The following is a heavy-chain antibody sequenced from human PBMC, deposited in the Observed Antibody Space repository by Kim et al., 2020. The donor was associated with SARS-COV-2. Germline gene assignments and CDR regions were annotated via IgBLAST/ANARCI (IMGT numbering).Heavy chain of an antibody. J-gene: IGHJ1*01. Sequence: SETLSLTCTVSGGSISSYYWSWIRQPPGKGLEWIGYIYYSGSTNYNPSLQSRVTISVDTSKNQFSLKLSSVTAADTAVYYCARAPAYCGGDCYPQDWGQG. CDR2: IYYSGST. CDR3: ARAPAYCGGDCYPQD. V-gene: IGHV4-59*01. CDR1: GGSISSYY. D-gene: IGHD2-21*02.